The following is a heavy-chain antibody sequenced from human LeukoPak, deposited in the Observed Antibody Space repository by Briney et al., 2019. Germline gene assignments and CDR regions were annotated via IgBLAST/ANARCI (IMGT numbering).Heavy chain of an antibody. V-gene: IGHV3-9*01. D-gene: IGHD3-3*01. CDR3: AKGGGEWLSQYYFDY. CDR1: GFTFDDYA. J-gene: IGHJ4*02. Sequence: GRSLRLSCAASGFTFDDYAMHWVRQAPGKGLEGVSGISWNSGSIGYADSVKGRFTISRDNAKNSLYLQMNSLRAEDTDLDYCAKGGGEWLSQYYFDYWGQGTLVTVSS. CDR2: ISWNSGSI.